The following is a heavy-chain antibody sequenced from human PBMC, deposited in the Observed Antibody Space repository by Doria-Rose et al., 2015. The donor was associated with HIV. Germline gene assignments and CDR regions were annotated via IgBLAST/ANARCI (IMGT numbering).Heavy chain of an antibody. J-gene: IGHJ6*03. CDR3: TKSRTTRSYLFYYHIDV. D-gene: IGHD1-1*01. Sequence: VQPGRSLRLSCTASGFKFGDYALSWVRQAPGKGLEWVGFIRSKAYGGTTMYAASVRGRFTVSRDDSRRVVYLQMNSLQAADTAVYYCTKSRTTRSYLFYYHIDVWGRGTTVTVSS. V-gene: IGHV3-49*04. CDR2: IRSKAYGGTT. CDR1: GFKFGDYA.